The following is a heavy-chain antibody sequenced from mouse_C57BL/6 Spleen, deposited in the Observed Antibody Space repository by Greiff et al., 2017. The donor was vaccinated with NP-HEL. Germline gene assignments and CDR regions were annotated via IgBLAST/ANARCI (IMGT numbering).Heavy chain of an antibody. V-gene: IGHV1-69*01. CDR2: IDPSDSYT. Sequence: QVQLQQSGAELVMPGASVKLSCKASGYTFTSYWMHWVKQRPGQGLEWIGEIDPSDSYTNYNQKFKGKSTLTVDKSSSTAYMQLSSLTSEDSAVYYCARSGSGALFDYWGQGTTLTVSS. CDR3: ARSGSGALFDY. J-gene: IGHJ2*01. D-gene: IGHD3-2*02. CDR1: GYTFTSYW.